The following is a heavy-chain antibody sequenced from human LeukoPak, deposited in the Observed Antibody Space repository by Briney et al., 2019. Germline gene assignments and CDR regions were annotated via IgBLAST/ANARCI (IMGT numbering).Heavy chain of an antibody. CDR3: ARDRTDYGGNSDLFYYYYYGMDV. J-gene: IGHJ6*02. V-gene: IGHV4-39*07. Sequence: SETLSLTCTVSGGSISSSSYYWGWIRQPPGKGLEWIGSIYYSGSTYYNPSLKSRVTISVDTSKNQFSLKLSSVTAADTAVYYCARDRTDYGGNSDLFYYYYYGMDVWGQGTTVTVSS. CDR2: IYYSGST. D-gene: IGHD4-23*01. CDR1: GGSISSSSYY.